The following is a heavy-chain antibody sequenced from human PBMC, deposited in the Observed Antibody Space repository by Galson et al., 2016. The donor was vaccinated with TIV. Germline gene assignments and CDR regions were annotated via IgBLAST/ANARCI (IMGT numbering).Heavy chain of an antibody. CDR1: GFTFDDFV. D-gene: IGHD1-26*01. CDR3: SRGILGVHTVAFDV. J-gene: IGHJ3*01. V-gene: IGHV3-9*01. CDR2: MTWNGNEI. Sequence: SLRLSCAASGFTFDDFVMHWVRQAPGKGLEWVSGMTWNGNEIGYADSVRGRFTISRDSATNSLYLQINSLRPEDTALYFCSRGILGVHTVAFDVWGQGTMVTVS.